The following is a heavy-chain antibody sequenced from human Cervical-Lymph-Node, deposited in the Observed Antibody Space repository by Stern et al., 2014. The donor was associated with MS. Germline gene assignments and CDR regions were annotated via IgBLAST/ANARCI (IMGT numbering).Heavy chain of an antibody. CDR1: GFSLSSLG. V-gene: IGHV3-30*03. CDR3: MGVGVGVDV. Sequence: VPLVESGGGVVQPGRSLRLSCAASGFSLSSLGMHWVRQAPGRVLEWVAVVSFVGSNKMYGDSVKGRFSISSDNSNNTMYLQMNSLRPEDTAVYYCMGVGVGVDVWGQGTTVIVS. CDR2: VSFVGSNK. J-gene: IGHJ6*02.